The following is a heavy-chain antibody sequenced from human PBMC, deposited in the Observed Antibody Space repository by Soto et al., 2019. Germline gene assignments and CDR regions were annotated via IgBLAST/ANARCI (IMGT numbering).Heavy chain of an antibody. D-gene: IGHD2-15*01. CDR3: ERDDGGSYRLGS. J-gene: IGHJ5*02. V-gene: IGHV1-18*01. Sequence: QVQLVQSGSEVKKPGASVKVSCKASGYTFTSYGISWVRQAPEPGLEWVGWISPYNGNTNNAQKLQGRVPMTTDPATSTAYTELRSRRSDYTAVSYCERDDGGSYRLGSWGQGTLGTVAS. CDR2: ISPYNGNT. CDR1: GYTFTSYG.